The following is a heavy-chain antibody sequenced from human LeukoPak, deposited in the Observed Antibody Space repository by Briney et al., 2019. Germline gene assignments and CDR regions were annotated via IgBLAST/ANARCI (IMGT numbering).Heavy chain of an antibody. J-gene: IGHJ4*02. CDR3: AKDRITYYYDSSGYTFDT. D-gene: IGHD3-22*01. CDR2: IRYDGSNK. Sequence: GGSLRLSCAASGFTFSSYGMHWVRQAPGKGLEWVAFIRYDGSNKYYADSVKGRFTISRDNSKNTLYLQMNSLRAEDTAVYYCAKDRITYYYDSSGYTFDTWGLGTLVTVSS. V-gene: IGHV3-30*02. CDR1: GFTFSSYG.